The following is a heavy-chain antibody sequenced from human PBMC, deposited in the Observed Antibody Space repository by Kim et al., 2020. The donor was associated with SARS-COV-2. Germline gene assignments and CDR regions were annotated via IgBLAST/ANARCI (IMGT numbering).Heavy chain of an antibody. CDR1: GFTFSSYS. Sequence: GGSLRLSCAASGFTFSSYSMNWVRQAPRKGLEWVSSISSSSSYIYYADSVKGRFTISRDNAKNSLYLQMNSLRAEDTAVYYCARDLWIVVVPVDGMDVWGQGTTVTVSS. CDR3: ARDLWIVVVPVDGMDV. V-gene: IGHV3-21*01. D-gene: IGHD2-2*01. J-gene: IGHJ6*02. CDR2: ISSSSSYI.